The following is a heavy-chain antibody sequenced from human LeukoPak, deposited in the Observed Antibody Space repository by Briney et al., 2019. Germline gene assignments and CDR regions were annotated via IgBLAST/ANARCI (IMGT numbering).Heavy chain of an antibody. V-gene: IGHV3-30*18. CDR2: ISYDGSNK. J-gene: IGHJ6*02. CDR3: AKVRIQNYGMDV. CDR1: GFTFSSYG. Sequence: PGRSLRLSCAASGFTFSSYGMHWVRQAPGKGLEWVAVISYDGSNKYYADSVKGRFTISRDNSKSTLYLQMNSLRAEDTAVYYCAKVRIQNYGMDVWGQGTTVTVSS.